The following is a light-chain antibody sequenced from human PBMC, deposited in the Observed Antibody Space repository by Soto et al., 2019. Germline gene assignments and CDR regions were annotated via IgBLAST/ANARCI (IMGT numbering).Light chain of an antibody. CDR3: QSYDNSLSGPL. CDR2: KNN. CDR1: GSNVGASYD. V-gene: IGLV1-40*01. Sequence: QSVLTQPPSVSGAPGQTITISCTGSGSNVGASYDVHWYQVLPGAGPRLLIYKNNNRPSGVPDRFSGSKSGTSASLAITGLRAEDEADYDCQSYDNSLSGPLFGGGTKLTVL. J-gene: IGLJ3*02.